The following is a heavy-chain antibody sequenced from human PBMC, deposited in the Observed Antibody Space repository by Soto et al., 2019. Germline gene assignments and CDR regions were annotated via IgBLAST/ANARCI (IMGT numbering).Heavy chain of an antibody. Sequence: GASVKVSCKASGYTFSGYYMHWVRQAPGQGLEWMGWINPNSGGTNYAQKFQGRVTMTRDTSISTAYMELSRLRSDDTAVYYCARDRGSGWYLTYYYYGMDVWGQGTKVTLYS. J-gene: IGHJ6*02. CDR2: INPNSGGT. CDR3: ARDRGSGWYLTYYYYGMDV. V-gene: IGHV1-2*02. CDR1: GYTFSGYY. D-gene: IGHD6-19*01.